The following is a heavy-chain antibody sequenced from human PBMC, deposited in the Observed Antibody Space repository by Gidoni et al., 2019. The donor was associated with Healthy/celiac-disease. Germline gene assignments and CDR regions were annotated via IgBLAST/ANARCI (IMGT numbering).Heavy chain of an antibody. CDR1: GGSISSSSYY. J-gene: IGHJ4*02. CDR2: IYYSGST. CDR3: ARVWGIAAAGQVGY. Sequence: QLQLQESGPGLVKPSETLSPTRTVSGGSISSSSYYWGWIRQPPGKGLEWIGSIYYSGSTYYNPSLKRRVTISVDTSKNQFSLKLSSVTAADTAVYYCARVWGIAAAGQVGYWGQGTLVTVSS. V-gene: IGHV4-39*07. D-gene: IGHD6-13*01.